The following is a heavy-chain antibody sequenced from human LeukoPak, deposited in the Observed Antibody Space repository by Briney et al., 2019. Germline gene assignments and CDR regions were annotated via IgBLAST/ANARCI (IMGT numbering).Heavy chain of an antibody. V-gene: IGHV4-59*01. D-gene: IGHD2-8*01. CDR3: SRENGAFSPFGY. CDR1: GGSISSYY. CDR2: IYYSGST. J-gene: IGHJ4*02. Sequence: PSETLSLTCTVSGGSISSYYWSWIRQPPGEGLEWIGFIYYSGSTSYNPSLKSRVTISVDTSKNQFSLKLTSVTAADTAVYYCSRENGAFSPFGYWGQGYLVTVLS.